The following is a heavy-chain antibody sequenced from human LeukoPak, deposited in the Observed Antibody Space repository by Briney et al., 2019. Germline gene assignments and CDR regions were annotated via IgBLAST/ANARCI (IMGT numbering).Heavy chain of an antibody. V-gene: IGHV3-53*01. Sequence: GGSLRLSCAASGFTVSSNYMSWVRQAPGKGLEWVSVIYSGGSTYYADSVKGRFTISRDNSKNTLYLQMNSLRAEDTAVYYCARDSGSYSHYFGYWGQGTLVTVSS. J-gene: IGHJ4*02. CDR3: ARDSGSYSHYFGY. CDR1: GFTVSSNY. CDR2: IYSGGST. D-gene: IGHD1-26*01.